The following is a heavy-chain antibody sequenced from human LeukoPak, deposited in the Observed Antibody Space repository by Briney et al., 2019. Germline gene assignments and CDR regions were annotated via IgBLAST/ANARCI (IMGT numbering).Heavy chain of an antibody. CDR1: GGSISSRGND. V-gene: IGHV4-39*01. CDR2: IYYSGST. CDR3: ARHVGSGGWYYYFDY. D-gene: IGHD6-19*01. J-gene: IGHJ4*02. Sequence: SETLSLTCTVAGGSISSRGNDCAWLRQPPWKGLEWIGSIYYSGSTFCSPSVKSRVTISVDTSKNQFSLKLPSVTAADTAVYYCARHVGSGGWYYYFDYWGRGTLVTVSS.